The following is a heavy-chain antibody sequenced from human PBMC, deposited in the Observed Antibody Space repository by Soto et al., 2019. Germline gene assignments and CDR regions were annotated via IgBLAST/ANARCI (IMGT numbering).Heavy chain of an antibody. CDR3: AKEGAGYYDSSPYDY. J-gene: IGHJ4*02. V-gene: IGHV3-23*01. CDR2: ISGSGDST. CDR1: GFTFRGYA. D-gene: IGHD3-22*01. Sequence: EVQLLESGGGLVQSGGSLRLSCAASGFTFRGYAMTWVRQAPGKGLEWVSSISGSGDSTHNADSVKGRSTVSRDNSKNTLYLQMNSLRAEDTAVYYCAKEGAGYYDSSPYDYWGQGTLVTVSS.